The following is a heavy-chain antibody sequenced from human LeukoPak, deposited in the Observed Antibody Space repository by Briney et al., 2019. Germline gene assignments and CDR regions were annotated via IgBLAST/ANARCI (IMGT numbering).Heavy chain of an antibody. V-gene: IGHV1-46*01. CDR2: INPNAGST. D-gene: IGHD3-22*01. CDR1: GYTFTSYY. J-gene: IGHJ6*02. Sequence: ASVKVSCKASGYTFTSYYMHWVRQAPGQGLEWVGIINPNAGSTSYAQKLQGRVTMTRDTSTSTVYMELSSLRSEDTAVYYCARDRNYYDSSGYYPPSYGMDVWGQGTTVTVSS. CDR3: ARDRNYYDSSGYYPPSYGMDV.